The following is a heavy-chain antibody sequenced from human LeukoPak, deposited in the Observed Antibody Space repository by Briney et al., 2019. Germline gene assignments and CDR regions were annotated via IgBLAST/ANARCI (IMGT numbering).Heavy chain of an antibody. CDR3: AKDRDGYNWGGFDY. V-gene: IGHV3-21*04. Sequence: PGGSLRLSCAASGFTFSSYNMNWVRQAPGKGLEWVSSITSSSSYIYYADSVKGRFTISRDNAKNSLYLQMNSLRAEDTALYYCAKDRDGYNWGGFDYWGQGTLVTVSS. CDR1: GFTFSSYN. D-gene: IGHD5-24*01. CDR2: ITSSSSYI. J-gene: IGHJ4*02.